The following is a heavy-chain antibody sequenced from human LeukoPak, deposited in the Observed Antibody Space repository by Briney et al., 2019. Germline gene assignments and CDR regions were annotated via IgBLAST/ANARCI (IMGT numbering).Heavy chain of an antibody. CDR1: GFTFSSHW. CDR3: AREIVGAREFDY. CDR2: INRDGSST. V-gene: IGHV3-74*01. D-gene: IGHD1-26*01. Sequence: GGSLRLACAASGFTFSSHWMHWVRQAPGKGLVWVSRINRDGSSTSYADSVKGRLTISRDNAKNTLYLQMNSLRAEDTAVYYCAREIVGAREFDYWGQGTLVTVSS. J-gene: IGHJ4*02.